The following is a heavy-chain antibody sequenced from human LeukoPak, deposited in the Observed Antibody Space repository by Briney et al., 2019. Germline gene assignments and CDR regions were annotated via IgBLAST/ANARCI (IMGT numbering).Heavy chain of an antibody. D-gene: IGHD4-17*01. J-gene: IGHJ6*02. CDR2: INSDGSST. CDR1: GFTFSSYW. V-gene: IGHV3-74*01. Sequence: GGSLRLSCAASGFTFSSYWMNWVRQAPGKGLVWVSRINSDGSSTTYADSVKGRFTISGDNAKNTLYLQMNSLRAEDTAVYYCARDRDYGDNYYYGMDVWGQGTTVTVSS. CDR3: ARDRDYGDNYYYGMDV.